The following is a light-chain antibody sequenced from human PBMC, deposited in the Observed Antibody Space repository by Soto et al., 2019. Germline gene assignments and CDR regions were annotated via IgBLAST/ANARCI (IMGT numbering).Light chain of an antibody. Sequence: AIQMTQSPSSLSASVGDRVTITCRASQAIRNDVAWYQQKAGKAPKLLISAASILQSGVPSRFSGRGSGTDFTLPISRLQSEDLATYYCLQDYNYPWTFGQGTKVEI. CDR2: AAS. V-gene: IGKV1-6*01. J-gene: IGKJ1*01. CDR3: LQDYNYPWT. CDR1: QAIRND.